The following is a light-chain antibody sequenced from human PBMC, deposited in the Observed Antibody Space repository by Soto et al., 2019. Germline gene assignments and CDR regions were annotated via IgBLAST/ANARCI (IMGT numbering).Light chain of an antibody. J-gene: IGKJ2*01. CDR3: QQYGTSPRYT. CDR1: QSVSSNY. V-gene: IGKV3-20*01. CDR2: NAS. Sequence: EIVLTQSPGTLSLSPGERATLFCRASQSVSSNYLAWYQQKPGQAPRLLIFNASRRAAGIPDRFSGNGSGTDFTLTISRLEPEDFAVYYCQQYGTSPRYTFGQGTKLEIK.